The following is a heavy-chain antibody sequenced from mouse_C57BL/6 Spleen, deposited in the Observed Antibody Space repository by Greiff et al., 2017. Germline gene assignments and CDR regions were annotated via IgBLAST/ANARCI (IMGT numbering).Heavy chain of an antibody. Sequence: EVKLMASGGGLVKPGGSLKLSCAASGFTFSDYGMHWVRQAPEKGLEWVAYISSGSSTIYYADTVKGRFTISRDNAKNTLFLQLTSLRSEDTAMYYCARPVVAPYAMDYWGQGTSVTVSS. D-gene: IGHD1-1*01. CDR1: GFTFSDYG. J-gene: IGHJ4*01. CDR2: ISSGSSTI. CDR3: ARPVVAPYAMDY. V-gene: IGHV5-17*01.